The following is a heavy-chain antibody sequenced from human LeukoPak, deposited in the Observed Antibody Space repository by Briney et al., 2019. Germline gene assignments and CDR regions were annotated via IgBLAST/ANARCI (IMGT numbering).Heavy chain of an antibody. V-gene: IGHV3-74*03. CDR2: INSDGSST. Sequence: PGGSLRLSCAASGFTLSSYWMHWVRQAPGKGPLWVSRINSDGSSTKYADTVEGRFVISRDNARNILYLQMNSLRAEDTAVYYCARDYDPDYYDSSGYSDYWGQGTRVTVSS. D-gene: IGHD3-22*01. CDR1: GFTLSSYW. J-gene: IGHJ4*01. CDR3: ARDYDPDYYDSSGYSDY.